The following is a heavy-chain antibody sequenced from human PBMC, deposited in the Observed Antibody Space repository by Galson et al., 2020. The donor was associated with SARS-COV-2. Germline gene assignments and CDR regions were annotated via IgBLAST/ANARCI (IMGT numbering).Heavy chain of an antibody. CDR1: GASITSGGYY. V-gene: IGHV4-31*03. J-gene: IGHJ4*02. Sequence: ASETLSLTCTVSGASITSGGYYWNWIRQFPGKGLEWIGYLSSSETTKYNPSLKSRLTISVDTSKKRFSLNLKSVTAADSAVYYCVRWARPATLVLGFILGFDSWGQGTLVTVSS. D-gene: IGHD3-10*01. CDR2: LSSSETT. CDR3: VRWARPATLVLGFILGFDS.